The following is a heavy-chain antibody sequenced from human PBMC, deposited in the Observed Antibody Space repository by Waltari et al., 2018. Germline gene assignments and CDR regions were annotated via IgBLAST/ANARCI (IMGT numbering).Heavy chain of an antibody. CDR1: AFTFSSCS. D-gene: IGHD4-17*01. CDR3: APTAVSHDF. CDR2: ISNRGRYI. J-gene: IGHJ4*02. V-gene: IGHV3-21*01. Sequence: EVHLVESGGGLVKPGGSLRLSCAASAFTFSSCSLHWVRQAPGKGLEWVSCISNRGRYIKYADSVKGRFTISRDSAKNAVYLQMNSLRAEDTAVYYCAPTAVSHDFWGQGTLVTVSS.